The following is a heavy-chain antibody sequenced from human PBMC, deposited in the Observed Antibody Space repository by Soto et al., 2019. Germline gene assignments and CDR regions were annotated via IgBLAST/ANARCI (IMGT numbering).Heavy chain of an antibody. J-gene: IGHJ6*02. CDR1: GGSISYYY. CDR3: ARAAHPHYHYYGMDV. CDR2: IYSSGST. Sequence: SETLSLTCIVSGGSISYYYWSWIRQPAGKGLEWIGRIYSSGSTHYNPSLKSRVTMSVDMSKNQFSLKMSPVTAADTAVYYCARAAHPHYHYYGMDVSGQGTTVPVS. V-gene: IGHV4-4*07. D-gene: IGHD6-6*01.